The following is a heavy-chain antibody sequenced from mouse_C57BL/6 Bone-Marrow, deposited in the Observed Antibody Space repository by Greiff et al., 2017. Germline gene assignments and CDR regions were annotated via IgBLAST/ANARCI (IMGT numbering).Heavy chain of an antibody. J-gene: IGHJ4*01. CDR3: ARSGYYGSRSY. Sequence: QVQLQQPGAELVKPGASVKLSCKASGYTFTSYWMQWVKQRPGQGLEWIGEIDPSDSYTNYNQKFKGKATLTVDTSSSTAYMQLSSLTSEDSAVYYCARSGYYGSRSYWGQGTSVTVSS. CDR1: GYTFTSYW. CDR2: IDPSDSYT. V-gene: IGHV1-50*01. D-gene: IGHD1-1*01.